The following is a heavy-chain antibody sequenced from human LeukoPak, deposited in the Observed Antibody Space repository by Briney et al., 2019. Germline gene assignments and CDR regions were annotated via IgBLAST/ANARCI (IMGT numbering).Heavy chain of an antibody. CDR2: INRDGSER. V-gene: IGHV3-7*03. Sequence: HPGGSLRLSCAASGFTFSSCAMHWVRQAPGKGLEWVANINRDGSERYYVDSVKGRFTISRDDAKSSLYLQMNSLRAEDTAVYYCARRNAMDVWGQGTTVIVFS. J-gene: IGHJ6*02. CDR3: ARRNAMDV. CDR1: GFTFSSCA.